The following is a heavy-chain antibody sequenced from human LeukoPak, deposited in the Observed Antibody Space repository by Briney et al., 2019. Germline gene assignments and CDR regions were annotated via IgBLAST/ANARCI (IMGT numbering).Heavy chain of an antibody. CDR1: GFTFSSYG. D-gene: IGHD5-18*01. CDR3: AKDAFRGYSYGWHFDY. V-gene: IGHV3-30*02. Sequence: PGGSLRLSCAASGFTFSSYGMHWVRQAPGKGLEWVAFIRYDGSNKYYADSVKGRFTISRDNSKNTLYLQMNSLRAEDTAVYYCAKDAFRGYSYGWHFDYWGQGTLVTVSS. CDR2: IRYDGSNK. J-gene: IGHJ4*02.